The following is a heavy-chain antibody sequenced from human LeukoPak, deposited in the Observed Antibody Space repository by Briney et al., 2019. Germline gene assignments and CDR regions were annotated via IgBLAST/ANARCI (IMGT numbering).Heavy chain of an antibody. CDR3: ARGSIAACPYYYYMDV. V-gene: IGHV4-59*01. CDR1: GGSISSYY. Sequence: SETLSLACTVSGGSISSYYWSWIRQPPGKGLEWIGYIYYSGSTNYNPSLKSRVTISVDTSKNQFSLKLSSVTAADTAVYYCARGSIAACPYYYYMDVWGKGTTVTVSS. CDR2: IYYSGST. J-gene: IGHJ6*03. D-gene: IGHD6-6*01.